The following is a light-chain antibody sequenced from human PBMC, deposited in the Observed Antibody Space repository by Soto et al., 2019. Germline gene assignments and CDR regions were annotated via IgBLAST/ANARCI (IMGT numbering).Light chain of an antibody. Sequence: DIQMTQSPSTLSASVGDRVTITCRASQSISSWLAWYQQKPGKAPKLLIYDASSLESGVPSRFSGSGAGTECTLTISRLQPDDFATYYCQQYNSYPWTFGQGTKVEIK. V-gene: IGKV1-5*01. CDR3: QQYNSYPWT. J-gene: IGKJ1*01. CDR1: QSISSW. CDR2: DAS.